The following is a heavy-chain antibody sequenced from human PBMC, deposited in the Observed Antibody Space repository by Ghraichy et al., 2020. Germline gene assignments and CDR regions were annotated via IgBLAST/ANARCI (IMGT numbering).Heavy chain of an antibody. CDR3: ARQYSSSSENDY. V-gene: IGHV3-21*01. Sequence: GSLRLSCAASGFTFSSYSMNWVRQAPGKGLEWVSSISSSSTYIYYADSLKGRFTISRDNAKNSLYLQMNSLRAEDTAVYYCARQYSSSSENDYWGQGTLVTVSS. CDR1: GFTFSSYS. CDR2: ISSSSTYI. D-gene: IGHD6-6*01. J-gene: IGHJ4*02.